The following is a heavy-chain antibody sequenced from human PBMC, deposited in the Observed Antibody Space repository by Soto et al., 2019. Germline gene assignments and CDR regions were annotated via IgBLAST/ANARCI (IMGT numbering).Heavy chain of an antibody. CDR2: IFYSGST. CDR1: GGSISSSRSY. J-gene: IGHJ5*02. Sequence: SETLSLTCNVSGGSISSSRSYWAWIRQPPVKVLELLANIFYSGSTYYNPSLASRVTVSVDTSKNEFSLKLRSVTAADTAFYYCARQPTTGDTDLWFDPWGQGTLVTVSS. CDR3: ARQPTTGDTDLWFDP. D-gene: IGHD2-21*01. V-gene: IGHV4-39*01.